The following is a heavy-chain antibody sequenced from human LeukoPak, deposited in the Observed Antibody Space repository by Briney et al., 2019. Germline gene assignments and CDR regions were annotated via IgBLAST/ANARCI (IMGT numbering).Heavy chain of an antibody. CDR1: GFTFTGYY. J-gene: IGHJ5*02. CDR2: VNPNSGGT. CDR3: VYSSSWYDWFDP. Sequence: ASVKVSCKASGFTFTGYYIHWVRQAPGQGLEWMGWVNPNSGGTNYAQMFQGRVTMTRDTSISTAYMELSRLRSDDTAVYYCVYSSSWYDWFDPWGQGTLVTVSS. D-gene: IGHD6-13*01. V-gene: IGHV1-2*02.